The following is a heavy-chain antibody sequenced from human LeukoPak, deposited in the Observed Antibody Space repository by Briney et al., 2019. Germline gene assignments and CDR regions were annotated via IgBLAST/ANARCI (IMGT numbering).Heavy chain of an antibody. V-gene: IGHV1-18*01. Sequence: ASVKVFCKASGYTFYSYGISWVRQAPGQGLEWMGWISGYNGNTNYAQKLQGRVTMTTDTSTTTAYMELRTLTSDDTAVYYCARDKYLQGGHYYRYGMDVWGQGTTVTVSS. D-gene: IGHD2-2*02. CDR1: GYTFYSYG. J-gene: IGHJ6*02. CDR3: ARDKYLQGGHYYRYGMDV. CDR2: ISGYNGNT.